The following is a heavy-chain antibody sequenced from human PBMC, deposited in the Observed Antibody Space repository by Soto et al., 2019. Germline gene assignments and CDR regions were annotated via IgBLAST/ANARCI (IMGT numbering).Heavy chain of an antibody. Sequence: GGSLRLSCAASGFTFSSYDMHWVRQATGKGLEWVSAIGTAGDTYYPGSVKGRFTISRENAKNSLYLQMNSLRAGDTAVYYCARAVGCSGGSCYSYWFDPWGQGTLVTVSS. CDR1: GFTFSSYD. D-gene: IGHD2-15*01. J-gene: IGHJ5*02. CDR3: ARAVGCSGGSCYSYWFDP. CDR2: IGTAGDT. V-gene: IGHV3-13*01.